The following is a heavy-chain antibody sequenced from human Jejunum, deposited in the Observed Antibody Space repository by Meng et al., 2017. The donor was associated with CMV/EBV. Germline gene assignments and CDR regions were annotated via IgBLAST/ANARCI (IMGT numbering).Heavy chain of an antibody. CDR2: IYYSATT. D-gene: IGHD5-18*01. J-gene: IGHJ4*02. V-gene: IGHV4-61*08. CDR3: ARGYSDFDY. CDR1: GDHVTTRGNC. Sequence: LSCTGVGDHVTTRGNCWSGIRQSPGKGLEWIGYIYYSATTQYHPAFRSRVSILVDESNSQFSLKLTSVTVADTAIYFCARGYSDFDYWGQGTLVTVSS.